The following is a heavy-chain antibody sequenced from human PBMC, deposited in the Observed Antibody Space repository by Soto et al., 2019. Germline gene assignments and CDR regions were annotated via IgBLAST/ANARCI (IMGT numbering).Heavy chain of an antibody. V-gene: IGHV3-21*01. CDR2: ISSSSSYI. Sequence: PGGSLRLSCAASGLTFSSYSMNWVRQAPGKGLEWVSSISSSSSYIYYADSVKGRFTISRDNAKNSLYLQMNSLRAEDTAVYYCARDGLEGVQLWAGYYYYYGMDVWGQGTTVTVSS. CDR1: GLTFSSYS. D-gene: IGHD5-18*01. J-gene: IGHJ6*02. CDR3: ARDGLEGVQLWAGYYYYYGMDV.